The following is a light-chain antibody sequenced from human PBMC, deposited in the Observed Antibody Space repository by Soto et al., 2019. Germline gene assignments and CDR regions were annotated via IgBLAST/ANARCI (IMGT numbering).Light chain of an antibody. V-gene: IGKV3-15*01. J-gene: IGKJ1*01. CDR3: QQYNNWPPWT. CDR1: QSVSSN. CDR2: GAS. Sequence: EIVMTQSPATLSVSPGERATLSCRASQSVSSNLAWYQQKPCQAPRVLIYGASTRATGIPARFSGSGSGTEFTLTISSLQSEDVAVYYCQQYNNWPPWTFGQGTNVEIK.